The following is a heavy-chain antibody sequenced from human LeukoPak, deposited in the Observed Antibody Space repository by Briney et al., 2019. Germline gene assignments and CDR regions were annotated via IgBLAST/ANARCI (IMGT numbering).Heavy chain of an antibody. CDR2: IIPIFGIA. V-gene: IGHV1-69*02. CDR1: GYTFTGYY. CDR3: ARATIFGVVTKYYYYYYGMGV. Sequence: GASVKVSCKASGYTFTGYYMHWVRQAPGQGLEWMGKIIPIFGIANYAQKLQGRVTITADKSTSTAYMELSSLRSEDTAVYYCARATIFGVVTKYYYYYYGMGVWGQGTTVTVSS. J-gene: IGHJ6*02. D-gene: IGHD3-3*01.